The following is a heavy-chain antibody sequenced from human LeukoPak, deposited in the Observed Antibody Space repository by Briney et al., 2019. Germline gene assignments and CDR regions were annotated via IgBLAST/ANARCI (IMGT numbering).Heavy chain of an antibody. V-gene: IGHV4-39*07. J-gene: IGHJ5*02. D-gene: IGHD6-13*01. CDR1: GGSISSSSYY. CDR3: ARPLIAAAGPFDP. Sequence: SETLSLTCTVSGGSISSSSYYWGWIRQPPGKGLEWIGSIYYSGSTYYNPSLKSRVTISVDTSKNQFSLKLSSVTAADTAVYYCARPLIAAAGPFDPWGQGTLVTVSS. CDR2: IYYSGST.